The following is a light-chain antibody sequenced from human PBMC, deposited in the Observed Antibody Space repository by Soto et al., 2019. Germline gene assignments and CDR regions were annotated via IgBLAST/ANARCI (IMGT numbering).Light chain of an antibody. CDR1: XSVSSY. CDR3: QQRSNWPPVLT. Sequence: EIVLTQSPATLSLSPGXXAXLSCRASXSVSSYLAWYQQKPGQAPRLLIYDASNRATGIPARFSGSGSGTDFTLTISSLEPEDFAVYYCQQRSNWPPVLTFGGGTKVEIK. CDR2: DAS. J-gene: IGKJ4*01. V-gene: IGKV3-11*01.